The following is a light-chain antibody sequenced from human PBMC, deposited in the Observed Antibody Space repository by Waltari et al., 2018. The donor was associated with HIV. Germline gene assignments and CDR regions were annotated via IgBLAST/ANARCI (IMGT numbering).Light chain of an antibody. CDR2: NVN. CDR3: SSYTSSGPRYVL. CDR1: SGDVGGYNF. J-gene: IGLJ2*01. Sequence: QSALTQPASVSGSPGQSITISCTGTSGDVGGYNFVSWYQQHPGKAPKLIIYNVNTRPSGVSIRFSGSRSANTAALTISGLQAEDEADYVCSSYTSSGPRYVLFGGGTRLTVL. V-gene: IGLV2-14*03.